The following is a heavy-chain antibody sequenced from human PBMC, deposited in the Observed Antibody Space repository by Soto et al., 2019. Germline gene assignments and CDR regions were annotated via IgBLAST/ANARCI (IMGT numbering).Heavy chain of an antibody. CDR2: IYYSGGT. D-gene: IGHD1-26*01. CDR3: GRVSGSNYYGMDV. Sequence: SETLSLTCTVSGGSISSYYWSWIRQPPGKGLEWIGYIYYSGGTNYNPSLKSRVTISVDTSKNQFSLKLSSVTAADTAVYYWGRVSGSNYYGMDVWAEGTRVTVS. J-gene: IGHJ6*02. V-gene: IGHV4-59*12. CDR1: GGSISSYY.